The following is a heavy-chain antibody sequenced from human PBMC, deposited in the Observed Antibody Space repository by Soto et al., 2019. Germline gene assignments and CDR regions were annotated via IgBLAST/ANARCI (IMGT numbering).Heavy chain of an antibody. J-gene: IGHJ6*03. CDR2: MNPDSGNT. CDR1: GYTFSNYN. Sequence: QEQLVQSGAEVKKPGAPVKVSCKASGYTFSNYNINWVRQASGQGLEWMGWMNPDSGNTGYAEKFQGRVNMTRNSSISTAYMELSGLRSEDTAVYYCAREAASDPSFYYPYMDVWGKGTTVTVSS. V-gene: IGHV1-8*01. D-gene: IGHD3-10*01. CDR3: AREAASDPSFYYPYMDV.